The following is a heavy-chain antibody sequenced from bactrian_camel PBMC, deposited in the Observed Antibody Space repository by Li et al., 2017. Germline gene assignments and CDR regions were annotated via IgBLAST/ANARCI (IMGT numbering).Heavy chain of an antibody. CDR2: INRGGGIT. V-gene: IGHV3S1*01. CDR3: ALDTYDDCYADSWFFGNY. CDR1: GFTFSSYW. J-gene: IGHJ4*01. Sequence: HVQLVESGGGLVQPGGSLRLSCAASGFTFSSYWMYWVRQAPGKGLEWVSTINRGGGITYYGDSVKGRFTISLDSAKTTVYLQMNGLKPEDTAMYYCALDTYDDCYADSWFFGNYWGQGTQVTVS. D-gene: IGHD3*01.